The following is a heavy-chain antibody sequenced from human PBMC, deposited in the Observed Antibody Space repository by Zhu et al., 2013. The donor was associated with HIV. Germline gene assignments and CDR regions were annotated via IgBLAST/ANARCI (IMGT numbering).Heavy chain of an antibody. D-gene: IGHD6-6*01. J-gene: IGHJ4*02. CDR1: GYTFTGYY. CDR2: MNPNSGNT. CDR3: ARQGGEYSSSPFDY. Sequence: QVQLVQSGAEVKKPGASVKVSCKASGYTFTGYYVHWVRQAPGQGLEWMGWMNPNSGNTGYAQKFQGRVTMTRNTSISTAYMELSSLRSEDTAVYYCARQGGEYSSSPFDYWGQGTLVTVSS. V-gene: IGHV1-8*02.